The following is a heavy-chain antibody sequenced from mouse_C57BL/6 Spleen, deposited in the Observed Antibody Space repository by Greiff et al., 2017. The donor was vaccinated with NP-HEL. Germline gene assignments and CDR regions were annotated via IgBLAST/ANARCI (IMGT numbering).Heavy chain of an antibody. J-gene: IGHJ2*01. CDR2: IYPGSGNT. CDR3: ARSRYGRGDFDY. V-gene: IGHV1-76*01. D-gene: IGHD1-1*01. CDR1: GYTFTDYY. Sequence: VQLVESGAELVRPGASVKLSCKASGYTFTDYYINWVKQRPGQGLEWIARIYPGSGNTYYNEKFKGKATLTAEKSSSTAYMQLSSLTSEDSAVYFCARSRYGRGDFDYWGQGTTLTVSS.